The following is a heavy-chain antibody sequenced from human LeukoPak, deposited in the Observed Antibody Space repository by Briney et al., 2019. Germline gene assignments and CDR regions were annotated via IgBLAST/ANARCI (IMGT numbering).Heavy chain of an antibody. Sequence: GGSLRLSCVASGFTFRSYDMHWVRQATGKGLEWVSGIGTAGEIYYPGSVKGRFTISRENAKNSLYLQMNSLRAGDTAVYYCARAAYSSTWYSRYFDLWGRGTLVTVSS. CDR2: IGTAGEI. J-gene: IGHJ2*01. CDR1: GFTFRSYD. D-gene: IGHD6-13*01. CDR3: ARAAYSSTWYSRYFDL. V-gene: IGHV3-13*01.